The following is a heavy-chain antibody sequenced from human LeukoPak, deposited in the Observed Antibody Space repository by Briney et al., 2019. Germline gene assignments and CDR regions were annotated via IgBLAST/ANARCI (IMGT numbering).Heavy chain of an antibody. D-gene: IGHD3-3*01. CDR2: IKQDGSNK. CDR3: AKDFRRDFWSGYLDY. Sequence: GGSLRLSCAASGFTFSSYWMSWVRQAPGKGLEWVANIKQDGSNKYYADSVKGRFTISRDNSKNTLYLQMNSLRAEDTAVYYCAKDFRRDFWSGYLDYWGQGTLVTVSS. CDR1: GFTFSSYW. V-gene: IGHV3-7*01. J-gene: IGHJ4*02.